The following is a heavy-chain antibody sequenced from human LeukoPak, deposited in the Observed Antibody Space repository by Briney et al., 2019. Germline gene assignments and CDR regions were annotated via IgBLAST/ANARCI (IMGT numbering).Heavy chain of an antibody. CDR1: GGSFSGYY. CDR2: INHSGST. D-gene: IGHD5-24*01. J-gene: IGHJ4*02. CDR3: ARERRDGYKVYFDY. V-gene: IGHV4-34*01. Sequence: KSSETLSLTCAVYGGSFSGYYWSWIRQPPGKGLEWIGEINHSGSTNYNPSLKSRVTISVDTSKNQFFLRLSSVTAADTAVYYCARERRDGYKVYFDYWGQGTLVTVSS.